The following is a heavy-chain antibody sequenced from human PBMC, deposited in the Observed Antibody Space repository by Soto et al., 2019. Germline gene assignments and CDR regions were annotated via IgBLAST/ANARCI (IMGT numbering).Heavy chain of an antibody. D-gene: IGHD5-12*01. J-gene: IGHJ4*02. CDR3: ARESGGYSGYDCYFDY. CDR2: IYYSGST. V-gene: IGHV4-31*03. Sequence: SETLSLTCTVSGGSISSGGYYWSWIRQHPGKGLEWIGYIYYSGSTYYNPSLKSRVTISVDTSKNQFSLKLSSVTAADTAVYYCARESGGYSGYDCYFDYWGQGTLVTVSS. CDR1: GGSISSGGYY.